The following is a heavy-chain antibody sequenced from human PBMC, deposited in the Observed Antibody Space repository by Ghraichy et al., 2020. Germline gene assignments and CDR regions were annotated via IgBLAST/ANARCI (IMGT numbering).Heavy chain of an antibody. CDR3: ARDHVRYCTGGVCFGY. CDR2: IIPIFGTA. V-gene: IGHV1-69*13. CDR1: GGTFSSYA. J-gene: IGHJ4*02. Sequence: SVKVSCKASGGTFSSYAISWVRQAPGQGLEWMGGIIPIFGTANYAQKFQGRVTITADESTSTAYMELSSLRSEDTAVYYCARDHVRYCTGGVCFGYWGQGTLVTVSS. D-gene: IGHD2-8*02.